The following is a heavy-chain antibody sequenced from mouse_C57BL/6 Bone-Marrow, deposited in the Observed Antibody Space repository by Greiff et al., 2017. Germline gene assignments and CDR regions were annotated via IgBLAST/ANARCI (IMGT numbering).Heavy chain of an antibody. CDR2: IYPGGGST. D-gene: IGHD2-5*01. V-gene: IGHV1-55*01. J-gene: IGHJ2*01. CDR1: GYTFTSYW. CDR3: ARGVDYSNYYLDY. Sequence: VQLQQPGAELVKPGASVKMSCKASGYTFTSYWITWVKQRPGQGLEWIGDIYPGGGSTNYNETFKSKATLTVDTSSSTAYMQLSRLTSEDSAVYYCARGVDYSNYYLDYWGQGTTLTVAS.